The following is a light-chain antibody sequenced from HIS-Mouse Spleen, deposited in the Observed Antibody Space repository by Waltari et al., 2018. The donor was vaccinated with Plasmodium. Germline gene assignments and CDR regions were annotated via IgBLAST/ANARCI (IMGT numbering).Light chain of an antibody. CDR1: SSNIGNNY. Sequence: QSVLTQPPSVSAAPGQKVTISCSGSSSNIGNNYVSWYQQLPGTAPKILIYDTNKRPSGIPDRFSGSKSGTSATLGITGLQTGDEADYYCGTWDSSLSAGVVFGGGTKLTVL. V-gene: IGLV1-51*01. CDR3: GTWDSSLSAGVV. CDR2: DTN. J-gene: IGLJ2*01.